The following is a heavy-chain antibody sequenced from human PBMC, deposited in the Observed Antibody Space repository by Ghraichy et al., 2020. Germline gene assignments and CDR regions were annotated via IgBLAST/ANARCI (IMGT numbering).Heavy chain of an antibody. CDR2: ISGSGDNT. CDR3: ARASRVVRFYYYDGMDV. CDR1: GFTFSKHA. D-gene: IGHD4-23*01. Sequence: GGSLRLSCAASGFTFSKHALSWVRQAPGKGLEWVSTISGSGDNTYYADSVKGQFTISSDNAKNTLYLQMNSLRVEDTAVYYCARASRVVRFYYYDGMDVWGQGTTVTVSS. V-gene: IGHV3-23*01. J-gene: IGHJ6*02.